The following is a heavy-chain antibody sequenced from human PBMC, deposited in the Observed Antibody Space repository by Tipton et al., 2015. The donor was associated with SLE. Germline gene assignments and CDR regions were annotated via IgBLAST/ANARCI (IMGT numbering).Heavy chain of an antibody. CDR1: GGSISSYY. CDR2: IYYSGST. CDR3: ASGRAVAGGDYFDY. J-gene: IGHJ4*02. D-gene: IGHD6-19*01. V-gene: IGHV4-59*01. Sequence: TLSLTCTVSGGSISSYYWSWIRQPPGKGLEWIGYIYYSGSTNYNPSLKSRVTISVDTSKNQFSLKLISVTAADTAVYYCASGRAVAGGDYFDYWGQGTLVTVSS.